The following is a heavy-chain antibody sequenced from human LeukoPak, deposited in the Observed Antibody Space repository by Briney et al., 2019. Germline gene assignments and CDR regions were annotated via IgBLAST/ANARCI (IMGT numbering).Heavy chain of an antibody. CDR2: ITESGSAT. D-gene: IGHD1-26*01. Sequence: GGSLRLSCVASGFSFSSYVMEWVRRAPGKGLEFVSGITESGSATYYPSSMKGRFTISRDNSKNTLYLQMGSLTSEDMAVYYCASSRPGDEGSYNPFDYWGQGTLVTVSS. CDR1: GFSFSSYV. V-gene: IGHV3-64*01. J-gene: IGHJ4*02. CDR3: ASSRPGDEGSYNPFDY.